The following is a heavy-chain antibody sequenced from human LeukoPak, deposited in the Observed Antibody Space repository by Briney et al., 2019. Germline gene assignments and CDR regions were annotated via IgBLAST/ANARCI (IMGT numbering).Heavy chain of an antibody. Sequence: GGGLRLSLAASGFTLCSYGMRRGRPGPGEGVGWGSAITGSGGHSYYADSVRGRFTISRDNSKNTLYLQMNSLRAEDTAVYYCAKEWAYSGYNGLDYWGRGTLVTVSS. CDR3: AKEWAYSGYNGLDY. J-gene: IGHJ4*02. CDR1: GFTLCSYG. V-gene: IGHV3-23*01. CDR2: ITGSGGHS. D-gene: IGHD5-12*01.